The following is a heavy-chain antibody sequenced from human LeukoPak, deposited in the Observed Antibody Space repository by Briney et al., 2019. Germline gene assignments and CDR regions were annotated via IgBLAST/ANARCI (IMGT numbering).Heavy chain of an antibody. Sequence: SETLTLICAVYGGSFSGYYWSWLRQPPGKRLEWIGEMNHSGSTNYNPSLKSRVTISVDTSKNQFSLKLSSVTAADTAVYYCASGGAITMVRGVITYFDYWGQGTLVTVSS. D-gene: IGHD3-10*01. CDR1: GGSFSGYY. V-gene: IGHV4-34*01. CDR2: MNHSGST. CDR3: ASGGAITMVRGVITYFDY. J-gene: IGHJ4*02.